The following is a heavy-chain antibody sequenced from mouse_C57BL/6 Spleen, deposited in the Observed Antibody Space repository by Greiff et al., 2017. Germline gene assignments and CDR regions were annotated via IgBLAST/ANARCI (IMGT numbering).Heavy chain of an antibody. V-gene: IGHV14-4*01. Sequence: EVKLQESGAELVRPGASVKLSCTASGFNIKDDYMHWVKQRPEQGLEWIGWIDPENGDTEYASKFQGKATITADTSSNTAYLQLSSLTSEDTAVYYCTTYYGSSYVSHYYAMDYWGQGTSVTVSS. CDR1: GFNIKDDY. D-gene: IGHD1-1*01. J-gene: IGHJ4*01. CDR2: IDPENGDT. CDR3: TTYYGSSYVSHYYAMDY.